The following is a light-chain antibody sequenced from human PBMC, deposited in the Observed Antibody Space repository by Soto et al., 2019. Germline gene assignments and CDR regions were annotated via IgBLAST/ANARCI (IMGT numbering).Light chain of an antibody. J-gene: IGKJ5*01. CDR1: QRISNY. V-gene: IGKV1-39*01. CDR2: VAS. CDR3: QQSYNAPIT. Sequence: DIQMTPSPSSLPASVGDTVTISFLASQRISNYLNWYQQKLGKAPKLLIYVASRLESGVPSRFSGSGSGTDFTLTISSLQPEDFATYYCQQSYNAPITFGQGTRLEIK.